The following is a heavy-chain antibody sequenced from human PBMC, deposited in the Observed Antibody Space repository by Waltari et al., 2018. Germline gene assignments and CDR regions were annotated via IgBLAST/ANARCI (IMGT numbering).Heavy chain of an antibody. Sequence: EVQLLESGGELVQAGGSLILFCGISVFTFPRSAINWVRRAPGTGLQWVAAISFSDATFHADSVKGRFTISRDTSKDTVYLQMNSLRADDTAVYYCAKPFYNWDDPLVSWGQGTPVTVSS. CDR2: ISFSDAT. CDR3: AKPFYNWDDPLVS. D-gene: IGHD1-20*01. V-gene: IGHV3-23*01. CDR1: VFTFPRSA. J-gene: IGHJ5*02.